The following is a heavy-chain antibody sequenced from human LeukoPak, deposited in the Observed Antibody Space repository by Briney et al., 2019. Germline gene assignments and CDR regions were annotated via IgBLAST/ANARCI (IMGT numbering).Heavy chain of an antibody. J-gene: IGHJ4*02. V-gene: IGHV1-18*01. CDR2: ISAYNGNT. CDR3: ARVVVVAATLAVCYDY. D-gene: IGHD2-15*01. Sequence: ASVKVSCKASGYTFTSYGISWARQAPGQGLEWMGWISAYNGNTNYAQKLQGRVTMTTDTSTSTAYMELRSLRSDDTAVYYCARVVVVAATLAVCYDYWGQGTLVTVSS. CDR1: GYTFTSYG.